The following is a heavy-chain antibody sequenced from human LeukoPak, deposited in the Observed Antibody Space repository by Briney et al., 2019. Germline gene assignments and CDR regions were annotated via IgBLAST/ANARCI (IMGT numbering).Heavy chain of an antibody. CDR1: GGSFSGYY. Sequence: PSETLSLTCAVYGGSFSGYYWSWIRQPPGKGLEWIGEINHSGSTNYNPSLKSRVTISVDTSKNQFSLKLSSVTAADTAVYYCARDWRRGGYFDYWGQGTLVTVSS. J-gene: IGHJ4*02. CDR3: ARDWRRGGYFDY. D-gene: IGHD3-10*01. V-gene: IGHV4-34*01. CDR2: INHSGST.